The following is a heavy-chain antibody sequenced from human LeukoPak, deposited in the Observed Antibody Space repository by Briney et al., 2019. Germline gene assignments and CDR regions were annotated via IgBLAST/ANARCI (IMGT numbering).Heavy chain of an antibody. Sequence: SETLSLTCAVYGGSFSGYYWSWIRQPPGKGLEWIGYIYYSGSTNYNPSLKSRVTISVDTSKNQFSLKLSSVTAADTAVYYCARDGDGYDYQWGQGTLVTVSS. CDR2: IYYSGST. CDR1: GGSFSGYY. D-gene: IGHD5-12*01. CDR3: ARDGDGYDYQ. V-gene: IGHV4-59*01. J-gene: IGHJ4*02.